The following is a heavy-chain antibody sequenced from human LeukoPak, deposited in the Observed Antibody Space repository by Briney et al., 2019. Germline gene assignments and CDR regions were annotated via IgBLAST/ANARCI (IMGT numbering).Heavy chain of an antibody. CDR3: ARVRLRFLEWLSPRGYFDY. V-gene: IGHV4-30-4*08. CDR2: IYYSGST. Sequence: SQTLSLTCTVSGGSISSGDYYWSWIRQPPGKGLEWIGYIYYSGSTYYNPSLKSRVTISVDTSKNQFSLKLSSVTAADTAVYYCARVRLRFLEWLSPRGYFDYWGQGTLVTVSS. J-gene: IGHJ4*02. D-gene: IGHD3-3*01. CDR1: GGSISSGDYY.